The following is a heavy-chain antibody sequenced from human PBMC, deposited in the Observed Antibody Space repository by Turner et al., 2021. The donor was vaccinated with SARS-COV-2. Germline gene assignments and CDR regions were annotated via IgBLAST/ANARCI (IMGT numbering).Heavy chain of an antibody. D-gene: IGHD3-9*01. CDR2: SSWNSGSI. V-gene: IGHV3-9*01. CDR3: AKGRGYDILTSYSPYIDY. J-gene: IGHJ4*02. Sequence: EETLVVTGAGLVQPSSSLTLYCGASGFTFDDCAMHWVRQAPGKGLGWVSGSSWNSGSIGYADYVKGRITMSRDNAKNSLYLQMNRLRAEDTALYYGAKGRGYDILTSYSPYIDYWGQGTLVTVSS. CDR1: GFTFDDCA.